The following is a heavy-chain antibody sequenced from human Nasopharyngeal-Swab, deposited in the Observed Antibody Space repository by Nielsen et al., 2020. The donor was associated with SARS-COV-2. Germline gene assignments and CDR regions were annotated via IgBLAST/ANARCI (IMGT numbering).Heavy chain of an antibody. J-gene: IGHJ4*02. Sequence: GGSLRLSCAASGFTFSSYSMNWVRQAPGKGLEWVSSISSSSSYIYYADSVKGRFTISRDNAKNTLYLQMNSLRAEDTAVYYCARGSYYYDSSGYYDYWGQGTLVTVSS. CDR3: ARGSYYYDSSGYYDY. D-gene: IGHD3-22*01. CDR2: ISSSSSYI. CDR1: GFTFSSYS. V-gene: IGHV3-21*01.